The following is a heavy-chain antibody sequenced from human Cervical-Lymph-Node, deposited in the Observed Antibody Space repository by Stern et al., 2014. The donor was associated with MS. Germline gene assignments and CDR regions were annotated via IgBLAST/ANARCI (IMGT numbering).Heavy chain of an antibody. V-gene: IGHV1-69*01. D-gene: IGHD6-13*01. CDR1: GDTFSHLD. J-gene: IGHJ4*02. CDR3: ARHQGGIAAY. CDR2: ITPLFGTA. Sequence: VQLLESGAEVKKPGSSVKVSCKASGDTFSHLDISWVRQAPGHRPAWLGGITPLFGTANYAQMFQGRVTFTADESTSTIYMELSSLTSDDTAVYYCARHQGGIAAYWGQGTPVTVSS.